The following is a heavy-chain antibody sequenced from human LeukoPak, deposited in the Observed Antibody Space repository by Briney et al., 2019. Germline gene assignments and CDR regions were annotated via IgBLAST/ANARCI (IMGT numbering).Heavy chain of an antibody. CDR2: ITGSGGSL. D-gene: IGHD5-24*01. V-gene: IGHV3-23*01. Sequence: WSLSLSSAGSEFTFGSHAMYGVRPAPGGGLEWVSAITGSGGSLNYAESVKGRFTISRDNSQNALLLQMNSLRADDTAVYYGVGEDGYNSGASPYYYGMDVWGQGTTVIVSS. CDR1: EFTFGSHA. J-gene: IGHJ6*02. CDR3: VGEDGYNSGASPYYYGMDV.